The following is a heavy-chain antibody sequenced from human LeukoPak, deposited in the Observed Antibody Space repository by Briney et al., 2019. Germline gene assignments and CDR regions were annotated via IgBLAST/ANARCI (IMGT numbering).Heavy chain of an antibody. CDR3: AKDQKAKSSSSNYYYYYMDV. CDR2: ISGSGGST. D-gene: IGHD6-6*01. CDR1: GFTFSSYG. V-gene: IGHV3-23*01. J-gene: IGHJ6*03. Sequence: PGGSLRLSCAASGFTFSSYGMSWVRQAPGKGLEWVSAISGSGGSTYYADSVKGRFTISRDNSKNTLYLQMNSLRAEDTAVYYCAKDQKAKSSSSNYYYYYMDVWGKGTTVTVSS.